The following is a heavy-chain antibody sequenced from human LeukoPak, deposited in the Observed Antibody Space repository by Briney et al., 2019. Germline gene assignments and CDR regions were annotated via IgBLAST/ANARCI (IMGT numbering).Heavy chain of an antibody. CDR1: GYTFTSYY. V-gene: IGHV1-46*01. CDR2: INPSGGST. J-gene: IGHJ4*02. CDR3: AREASPQGFPY. Sequence: ASVKVSCKASGYTFTSYYMHWVRQAPGQGLEWMGIINPSGGSTSYAQKFQGRVIMIRDASTSTVYMELSSLRSEDTAVYYCAREASPQGFPYWGQGTLVTVSS.